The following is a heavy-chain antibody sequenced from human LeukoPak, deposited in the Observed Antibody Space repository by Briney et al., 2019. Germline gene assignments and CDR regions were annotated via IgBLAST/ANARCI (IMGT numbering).Heavy chain of an antibody. CDR3: ARERDGDSPAYYFDY. Sequence: ASVKVSCKASGYTFTSYAMNWVRQAPGQGLEWMGIINPSGGSTSYAQKFQGRVTMTSDMSTSTVYMELSSLRSEDTAVYYCARERDGDSPAYYFDYWGQGTLVTVSS. CDR2: INPSGGST. D-gene: IGHD4-17*01. V-gene: IGHV1-46*01. J-gene: IGHJ4*02. CDR1: GYTFTSYA.